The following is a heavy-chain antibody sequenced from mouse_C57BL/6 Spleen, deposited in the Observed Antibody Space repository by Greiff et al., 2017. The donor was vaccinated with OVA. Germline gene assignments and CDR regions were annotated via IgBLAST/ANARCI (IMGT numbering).Heavy chain of an antibody. CDR1: GYSITSGYY. CDR3: AREDYGNSFAY. Sequence: EVQRVESGPGLVKPSQSLSLTCSVTGYSITSGYYWNWIRQFPGNKLEWMGYISYDGSNNYNPSLKNRISITRDTSKNQFFLKLNSVTTEDTATYYCAREDYGNSFAYWGQGTLVTVSA. CDR2: ISYDGSN. V-gene: IGHV3-6*01. J-gene: IGHJ3*01. D-gene: IGHD2-1*01.